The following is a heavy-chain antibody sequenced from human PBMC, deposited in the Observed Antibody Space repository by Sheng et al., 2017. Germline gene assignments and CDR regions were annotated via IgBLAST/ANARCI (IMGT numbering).Heavy chain of an antibody. CDR2: ISGRGRT. CDR1: GFTFGAFA. D-gene: IGHD2-2*01. Sequence: EVRLLESGGGLVQPGGSLRLSCAASGFTFGAFAMNWVRQAPGKGLEWVSGISGRGRTYYAGSVSGRFTISRDNSKNILYLQMNTLRAEDTAIFYCAKEGGSISAWLDSWGQGTLVTVSS. CDR3: AKEGGSISAWLDS. V-gene: IGHV3-23*01. J-gene: IGHJ4*02.